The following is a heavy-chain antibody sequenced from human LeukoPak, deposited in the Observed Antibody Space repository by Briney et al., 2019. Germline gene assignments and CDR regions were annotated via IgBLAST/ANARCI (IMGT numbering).Heavy chain of an antibody. V-gene: IGHV4-59*12. J-gene: IGHJ4*02. CDR3: ATVAVVRGVTFFDY. CDR2: TFYSGST. CDR1: SGSINSYY. D-gene: IGHD3-10*01. Sequence: PSETLSLTCTVSSGSINSYYWTWIRQPPGKGLEWIGNTFYSGSTNYNPSLMSRVSISVGTSKNQVSLNLNSVTAADTAVYYCATVAVVRGVTFFDYWGQGTLVTVSS.